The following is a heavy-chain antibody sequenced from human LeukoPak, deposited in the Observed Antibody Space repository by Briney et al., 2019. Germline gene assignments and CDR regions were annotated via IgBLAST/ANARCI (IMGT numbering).Heavy chain of an antibody. J-gene: IGHJ4*02. CDR3: AKAVGSCSGASCYASQDY. Sequence: GGSLRLSCAASGFTFTGYAMSWVRQAPGKGLEWGSAISGRGSSTYYADSVRGRFTISRDNSNNTLYLQMSSLRAEDTAIYYCAKAVGSCSGASCYASQDYWGQGTVVTVSS. CDR1: GFTFTGYA. D-gene: IGHD2-2*01. V-gene: IGHV3-23*01. CDR2: ISGRGSST.